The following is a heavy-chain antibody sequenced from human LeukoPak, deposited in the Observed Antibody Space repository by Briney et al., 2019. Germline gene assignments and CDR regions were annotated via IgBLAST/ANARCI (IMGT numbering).Heavy chain of an antibody. CDR1: GFTFSSYA. CDR2: ISGSGGST. CDR3: AIRTTVTMAGGYFDY. Sequence: GGSLRLSCAASGFTFSSYAMSWVRQAPGKGLEWVSAISGSGGSTYYADSVKGRFTISRDNSKNTLYLQMNSLRAEDTAVYYCAIRTTVTMAGGYFDYWGQGTLVTVSS. V-gene: IGHV3-23*01. J-gene: IGHJ4*02. D-gene: IGHD4-17*01.